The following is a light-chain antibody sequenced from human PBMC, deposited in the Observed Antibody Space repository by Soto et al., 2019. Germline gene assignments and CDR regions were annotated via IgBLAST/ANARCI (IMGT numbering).Light chain of an antibody. J-gene: IGKJ2*01. V-gene: IGKV1-5*03. CDR3: QQYGSSRYT. CDR1: QSISSW. CDR2: KAS. Sequence: DIQMTQSPSTLYASVGDRVTITCRASQSISSWLAWYQQKPGKAPKLLIYKASSLESGVPSRFSGSGSGTEFTLTISSLQPDDFAVYYCQQYGSSRYTFGQGTKLEIK.